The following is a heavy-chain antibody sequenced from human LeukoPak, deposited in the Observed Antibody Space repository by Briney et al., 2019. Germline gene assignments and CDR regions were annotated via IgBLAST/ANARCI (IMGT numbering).Heavy chain of an antibody. CDR2: IIPMFGTT. V-gene: IGHV1-69*05. D-gene: IGHD3-22*01. CDR3: ARGNYYDSSGYFD. Sequence: EASVKVSCKASGGTFSSYAVSWVRQAPGQGLEWMGRIIPMFGTTNYAQSFQGRLTTTMDKSTTTAYMEPSSLRFEDTAMYYCARGNYYDSSGYFDWGQGTLVTVSS. J-gene: IGHJ4*02. CDR1: GGTFSSYA.